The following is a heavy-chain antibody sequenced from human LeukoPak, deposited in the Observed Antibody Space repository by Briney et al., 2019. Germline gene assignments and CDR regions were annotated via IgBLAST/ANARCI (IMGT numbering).Heavy chain of an antibody. Sequence: AGRSLRLSCAASGFTFDDYAMHWVRQAPGKGLEWVSGISWNSGSIGYADSVKGRFTISRDNAKNSLYLQMNSLRAEDTALYYCAKDSRVIVGSFDYWGQGILVTVSS. CDR1: GFTFDDYA. J-gene: IGHJ4*02. CDR2: ISWNSGSI. D-gene: IGHD2-21*01. V-gene: IGHV3-9*01. CDR3: AKDSRVIVGSFDY.